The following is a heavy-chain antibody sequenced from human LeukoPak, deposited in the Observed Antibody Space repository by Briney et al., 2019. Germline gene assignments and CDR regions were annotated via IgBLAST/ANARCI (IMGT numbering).Heavy chain of an antibody. D-gene: IGHD3-22*01. CDR3: LVGYYDSSGYYEFDY. Sequence: GGSLRLSCAASGFTFSSYSMNWVRQAPGKGLEWVSYISSSSSTIYYADSVKGRFTISRDNSKNTLYLQMNSLRAEDTAVYYCLVGYYDSSGYYEFDYWGQGTLVTVSS. J-gene: IGHJ4*02. CDR1: GFTFSSYS. CDR2: ISSSSSTI. V-gene: IGHV3-48*01.